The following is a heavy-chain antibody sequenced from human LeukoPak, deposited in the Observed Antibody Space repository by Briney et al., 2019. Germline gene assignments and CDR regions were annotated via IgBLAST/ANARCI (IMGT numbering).Heavy chain of an antibody. J-gene: IGHJ5*02. CDR2: IYHSGST. CDR1: GGSISSYY. D-gene: IGHD5-24*01. CDR3: AREDDYNNWFDP. Sequence: SETLSLTCTVSGGSISSYYWSWIRQPPGKGLEWIGYIYHSGSTYYNPSLKSRVTISVDRSKNQFSLKLSSVTAADTAVYYCAREDDYNNWFDPWGQGTLVTVSS. V-gene: IGHV4-59*12.